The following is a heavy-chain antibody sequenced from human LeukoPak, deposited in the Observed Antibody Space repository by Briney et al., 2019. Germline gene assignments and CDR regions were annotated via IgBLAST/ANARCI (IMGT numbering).Heavy chain of an antibody. CDR2: IIPIFGTA. CDR1: GGTFSSYA. J-gene: IGHJ6*03. D-gene: IGHD5-18*01. V-gene: IGHV1-69*05. Sequence: GASVKVSCKASGGTFSSYAISWVRQAPGQGLEWMGRIIPIFGTANYAQKFQGRVTITTDESTHTAYMELGSLRSEDTAVYYCARDSYGLDYYYYMDVWGKGTTVTVSS. CDR3: ARDSYGLDYYYYMDV.